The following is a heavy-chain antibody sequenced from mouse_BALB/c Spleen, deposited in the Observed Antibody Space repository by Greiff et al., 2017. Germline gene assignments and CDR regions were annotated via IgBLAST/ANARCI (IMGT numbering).Heavy chain of an antibody. CDR2: ISNGGGST. Sequence: DVKLVESGGGLVQPGGSLKLSCAASGFTFSSYTMSWVRQTPEKRLEWVAYISNGGGSTYYPDTVKGRFTISRDNAKNTLYLQMSSLKSEDTAMYYCARPEFITTASFAYWGQGTLVTVSA. CDR3: ARPEFITTASFAY. J-gene: IGHJ3*01. CDR1: GFTFSSYT. V-gene: IGHV5-12-2*01. D-gene: IGHD1-2*01.